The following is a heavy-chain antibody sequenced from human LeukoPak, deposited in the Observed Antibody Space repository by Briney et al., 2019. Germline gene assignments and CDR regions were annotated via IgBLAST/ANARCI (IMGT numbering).Heavy chain of an antibody. CDR3: ARKGIGSSRYQNMDV. CDR2: ISVDGGRT. CDR1: GFTFSSYA. D-gene: IGHD6-25*01. V-gene: IGHV3-23*01. Sequence: GRSLRLSCAASGFTFSSYAMSWVRQAPGKGPEWVSTISVDGGRTYYADSVKGRFTVSRDTSKNTLYLQMNSLRAEDTAVYYCARKGIGSSRYQNMDVWGRGTTVTVSS. J-gene: IGHJ6*03.